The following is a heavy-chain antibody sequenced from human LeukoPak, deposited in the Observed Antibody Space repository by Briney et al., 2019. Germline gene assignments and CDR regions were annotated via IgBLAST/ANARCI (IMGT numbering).Heavy chain of an antibody. CDR3: ARERRVTTIAPPSFDY. CDR1: GGSISSGGCY. V-gene: IGHV4-31*03. Sequence: PSQTLSLTCTVSGGSISSGGCYWTWIRQHPGKGLEWIGYIYYSGSTYYNPSLKSRVIISVDTSKNQFSLKLRSVSAADTAVYYWARERRVTTIAPPSFDYWGQGTLVTVSS. CDR2: IYYSGST. J-gene: IGHJ4*02. D-gene: IGHD5-12*01.